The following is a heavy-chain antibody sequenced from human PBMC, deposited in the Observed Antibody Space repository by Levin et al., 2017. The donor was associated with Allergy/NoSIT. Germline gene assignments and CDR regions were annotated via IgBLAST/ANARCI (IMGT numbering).Heavy chain of an antibody. D-gene: IGHD1-26*01. CDR2: IKYDGSSP. Sequence: SGGSLRLSCVASGFTFSDYWMHWVRQAPGKGLEWVSRIKYDGSSPTYADSVKGRFTISRDNAKNSLHLQMNSLRADDTAVYYRARVFGGSSIVDRCFDLWGQGTLVTVSS. CDR1: GFTFSDYW. V-gene: IGHV3-74*03. J-gene: IGHJ5*02. CDR3: ARVFGGSSIVDRCFDL.